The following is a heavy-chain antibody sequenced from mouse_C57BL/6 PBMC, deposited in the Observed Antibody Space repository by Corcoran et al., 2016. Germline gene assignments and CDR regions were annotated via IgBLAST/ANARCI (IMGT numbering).Heavy chain of an antibody. CDR3: ARRLTGYFDY. CDR1: GYNFTTYG. J-gene: IGHJ2*01. CDR2: INTYSGVP. Sequence: QIQLVQSGPELKKPGETVKISCKASGYNFTTYGMSWVKQAPGKGLKWMGWINTYSGVPTYADDFKGRFAFSLETSASTAYLQINNLKNEDTATYFCARRLTGYFDYWGQGTTLTVSS. V-gene: IGHV9-3*01. D-gene: IGHD4-1*01.